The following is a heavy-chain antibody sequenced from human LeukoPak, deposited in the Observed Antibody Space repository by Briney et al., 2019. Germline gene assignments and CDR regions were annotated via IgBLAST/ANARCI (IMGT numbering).Heavy chain of an antibody. J-gene: IGHJ6*03. Sequence: PGGSLRLSCAASGFTFSNYWMHWVRQAPGKGLVWVSRINSDGSSTTYADSVKGRFTISRDNAKNTVYLQMNSLRAEDTAVYYCARSAPAGFSYYSYYMDVWGKGTTVTISS. CDR2: INSDGSST. CDR1: GFTFSNYW. D-gene: IGHD6-25*01. CDR3: ARSAPAGFSYYSYYMDV. V-gene: IGHV3-74*01.